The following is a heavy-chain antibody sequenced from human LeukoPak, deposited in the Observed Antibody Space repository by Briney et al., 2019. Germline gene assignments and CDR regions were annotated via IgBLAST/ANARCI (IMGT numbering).Heavy chain of an antibody. V-gene: IGHV1-2*06. CDR2: INPNSGGS. CDR3: ARESRGSDI. Sequence: VSVKVSCLASGYTFTGYYMQWVRRAPAHGLEWMGRINPNSGGSNYAQQFQGRVTMTRDTSISTAYMELSRLRSDDTAVYYCARESRGSDIWGQGTMVTVSS. CDR1: GYTFTGYY. D-gene: IGHD3-10*01. J-gene: IGHJ3*02.